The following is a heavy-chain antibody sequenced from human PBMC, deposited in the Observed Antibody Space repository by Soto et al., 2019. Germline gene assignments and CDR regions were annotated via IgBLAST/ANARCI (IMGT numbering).Heavy chain of an antibody. CDR1: GVSINTGGYS. CDR3: ARGDYNDYFDF. Sequence: SETLSLTCAVSGVSINTGGYSWNWIRQSPGKALEWMGHIYQSGSTYYKPSLKGRFTISVDMSNNDFSLEVTSVTPADTAVYFCARGDYNDYFDFWGQGALVTVSS. D-gene: IGHD4-4*01. V-gene: IGHV4-30-2*06. CDR2: IYQSGST. J-gene: IGHJ4*02.